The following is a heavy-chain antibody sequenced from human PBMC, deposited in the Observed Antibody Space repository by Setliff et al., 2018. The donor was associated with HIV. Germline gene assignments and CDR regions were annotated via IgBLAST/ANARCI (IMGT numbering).Heavy chain of an antibody. J-gene: IGHJ5*02. D-gene: IGHD2-8*01. Sequence: GASVKVSCKASGYSFTTYDINWARQAPGQGLEWMGWVDPNTGNAGYEQKFQGRVTMTRDTSISTAYMELSSLTSEDTAVYYCARMEYDVRGRAPNWFDPWGPGTRVTVSS. CDR3: ARMEYDVRGRAPNWFDP. CDR1: GYSFTTYD. CDR2: VDPNTGNA. V-gene: IGHV1-8*01.